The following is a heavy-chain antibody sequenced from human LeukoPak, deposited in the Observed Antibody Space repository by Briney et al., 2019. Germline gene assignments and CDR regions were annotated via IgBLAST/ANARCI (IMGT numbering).Heavy chain of an antibody. CDR2: IYYSGST. CDR1: GGSISSSSYY. J-gene: IGHJ4*02. CDR3: ATLHTILPDY. Sequence: SETLSLTSTVSGGSISSSSYYWGWIRQPPGKGLEWIGSIYYSGSTYYNPSLKSRVTISVDTSKNQFSLKLSSVTAADTAVYYCATLHTILPDYWGQGTLVTVSS. V-gene: IGHV4-39*01. D-gene: IGHD3-3*01.